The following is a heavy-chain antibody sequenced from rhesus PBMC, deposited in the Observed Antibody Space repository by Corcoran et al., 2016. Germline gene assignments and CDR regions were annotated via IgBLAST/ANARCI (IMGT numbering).Heavy chain of an antibody. CDR1: GFTFSDYY. D-gene: IGHD1-26*01. J-gene: IGHJ6*01. CDR3: ARDGGYNWNYRGLDS. Sequence: EVRLVESGGGLVQPGGSLRLSCAASGFTFSDYYMSWVRQAPGKGPKWVGLNKKKDNGGTTEYAASVKGRFTISRDDSKSIASLQMNSLKTEDTAVYYCARDGGYNWNYRGLDSWGQGVVVTVSS. CDR2: NKKKDNGGTT. V-gene: IGHV3-116*02.